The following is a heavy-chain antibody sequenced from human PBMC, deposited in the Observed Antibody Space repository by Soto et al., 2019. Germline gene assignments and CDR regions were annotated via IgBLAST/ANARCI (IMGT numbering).Heavy chain of an antibody. D-gene: IGHD1-26*01. CDR3: ARDRGAGARVYYYYGMDV. V-gene: IGHV3-21*01. CDR1: GFTFSSYS. Sequence: PGGSLRLSCAASGFTFSSYSMNWVRQAPGKGLEWVSSISSSSSYIYYADSVKGRFTISRDNAKNSLYLQMNSLRAEDTAVYYCARDRGAGARVYYYYGMDVWGQGTTVTVS. CDR2: ISSSSSYI. J-gene: IGHJ6*02.